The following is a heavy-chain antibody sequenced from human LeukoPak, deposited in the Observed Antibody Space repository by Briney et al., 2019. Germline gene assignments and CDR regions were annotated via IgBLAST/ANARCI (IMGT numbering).Heavy chain of an antibody. CDR1: GGSISSGGYY. J-gene: IGHJ3*02. CDR3: AGRRYDSSGYYYGSLGDAFDI. D-gene: IGHD3-22*01. CDR2: IYYSGST. Sequence: PSETLSLTCTVSGGSISSGGYYWSWIRQHPGKGLEWIVYIYYSGSTYYNPSLKSRVTISVDTSKNQFSLKLSSVTAADTAVYYCAGRRYDSSGYYYGSLGDAFDIWGQGTMVTVSS. V-gene: IGHV4-31*03.